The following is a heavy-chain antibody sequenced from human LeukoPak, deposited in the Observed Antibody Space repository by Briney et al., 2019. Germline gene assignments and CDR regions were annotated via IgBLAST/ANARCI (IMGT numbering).Heavy chain of an antibody. J-gene: IGHJ6*02. Sequence: PSETLSLTCAVYGGSFSGYYWSWIRQPPGKGLEWIGEINHSGSTNYNPSLKSRVTISVDTSKNQFSLKLSSVTAADTAVNYCARLKRVRGDSYGMDVWGQGTTVTVSS. V-gene: IGHV4-34*01. CDR2: INHSGST. D-gene: IGHD2-21*01. CDR3: ARLKRVRGDSYGMDV. CDR1: GGSFSGYY.